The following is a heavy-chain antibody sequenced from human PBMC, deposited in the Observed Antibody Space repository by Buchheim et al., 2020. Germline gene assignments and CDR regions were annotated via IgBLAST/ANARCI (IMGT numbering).Heavy chain of an antibody. D-gene: IGHD3-9*01. Sequence: QLQLQESGSGLVKPSQTLSLTCAVSGDSISSSGYSWTWIRQPPGGGLEWIGYIYHSGSTYYNPSLTSRINISVDRSKNQFSLQLTSVTAADTAVYYCVRGSGDLLTDWGQGTL. J-gene: IGHJ4*02. V-gene: IGHV4-30-2*01. CDR2: IYHSGST. CDR3: VRGSGDLLTD. CDR1: GDSISSSGYS.